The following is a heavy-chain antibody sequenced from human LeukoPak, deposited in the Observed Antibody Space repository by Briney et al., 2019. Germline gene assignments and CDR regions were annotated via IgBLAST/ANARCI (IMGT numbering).Heavy chain of an antibody. V-gene: IGHV3-21*01. D-gene: IGHD3-10*01. Sequence: GGSLRLSCAASGFTFSSYAVSWVRQAPGKGLEWVSSISSSSSYIYYADSVKGRFTISRDNAKNSLYLQMNSLRAEDTAVYYCARGNNGSGDYYYYYGMDVWGQGTTVTVSS. J-gene: IGHJ6*02. CDR1: GFTFSSYA. CDR2: ISSSSSYI. CDR3: ARGNNGSGDYYYYYGMDV.